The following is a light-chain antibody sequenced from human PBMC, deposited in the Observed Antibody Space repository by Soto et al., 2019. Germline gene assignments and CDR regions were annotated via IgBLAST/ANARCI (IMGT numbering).Light chain of an antibody. V-gene: IGLV4-69*01. J-gene: IGLJ1*01. CDR3: QTWGTGIQV. Sequence: QLVLTQSPSASASLGASVKLTCTLSSGHSNYAIAWHQQQPEKGPRYLMILNSDGSHSTGDGIPDRFSGSSSGAERYLTISSLQSEDEAAYYCQTWGTGIQVFGTGTKLTVL. CDR1: SGHSNYA. CDR2: LNSDGSH.